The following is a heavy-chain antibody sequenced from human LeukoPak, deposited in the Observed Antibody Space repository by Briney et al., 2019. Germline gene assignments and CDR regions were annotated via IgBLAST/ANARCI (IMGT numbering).Heavy chain of an antibody. J-gene: IGHJ3*02. CDR1: GFTFSDSY. Sequence: GGSLRLSCAASGFTFSDSYLSWIRQAPGKGLEWVSYISSSGSTIYYADSVKGRFTISRDNSKNTLYLQMNSLRAEDTAVYYCARWQLINAFDIWGQGTMVTVSS. CDR3: ARWQLINAFDI. D-gene: IGHD1-26*01. CDR2: ISSSGSTI. V-gene: IGHV3-11*04.